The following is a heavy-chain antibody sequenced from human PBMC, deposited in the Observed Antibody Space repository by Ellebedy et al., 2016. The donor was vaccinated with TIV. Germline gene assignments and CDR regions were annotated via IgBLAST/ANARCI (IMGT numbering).Heavy chain of an antibody. J-gene: IGHJ5*02. CDR1: GYIFTSSD. CDR3: AREDWIDDECFNP. D-gene: IGHD1-1*01. CDR2: MNPNSGDT. V-gene: IGHV1-8*01. Sequence: AASVKVSCKASGYIFTSSDINWVRQAPGQGLEWMGWMNPNSGDTGYAPNFQGRATMTRNTSTNTAYMELTSLKSDDTAVYYCAREDWIDDECFNPWGQGTLVTVAS.